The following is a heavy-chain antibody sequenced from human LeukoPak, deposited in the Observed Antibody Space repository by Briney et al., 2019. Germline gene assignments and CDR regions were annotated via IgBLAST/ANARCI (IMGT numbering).Heavy chain of an antibody. CDR2: ISTSSAHI. J-gene: IGHJ4*02. V-gene: IGHV3-21*01. CDR1: GFTFSSYS. Sequence: GGSLRLSCAASGFTFSSYSMIWVRQAPGRGLEWVSSISTSSAHIYYADSVKARFTMSRENAKNSLYLQMDSLRAEDTAVYYCARDLFDCWGQGTLVTVSS. CDR3: ARDLFDC.